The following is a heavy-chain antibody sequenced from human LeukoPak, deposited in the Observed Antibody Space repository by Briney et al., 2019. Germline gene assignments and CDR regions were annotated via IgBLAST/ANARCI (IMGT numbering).Heavy chain of an antibody. J-gene: IGHJ1*01. D-gene: IGHD3-16*01. CDR3: TTGGGVYDYVSLH. V-gene: IGHV3-15*01. CDR2: SKSKSDGGTT. Sequence: GGSLRLSCVASGFTFSNAWMNWVRQGPRQGLEWGGRSKSKSDGGTTDYAAPVKGKFTISRDDSKNTLYLQMNSLKSEDTAVYYCTTGGGVYDYVSLHWGQGTLVTVSS. CDR1: GFTFSNAW.